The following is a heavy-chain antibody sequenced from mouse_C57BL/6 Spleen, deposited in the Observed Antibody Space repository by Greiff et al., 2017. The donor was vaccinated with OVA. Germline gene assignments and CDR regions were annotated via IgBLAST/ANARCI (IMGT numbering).Heavy chain of an antibody. CDR3: TRLGIYYYGSSYGFAY. D-gene: IGHD1-1*01. Sequence: QVQLKQSGAELVRPGASVTLSCKASGYTFTDYEMHWVKQTPVHGLEWIGAIDPETGGTAYNQKFKGKAILTADKSSSTAYMELRSLTSEDSAVYYCTRLGIYYYGSSYGFAYWGQGTLVTVSA. V-gene: IGHV1-15*01. J-gene: IGHJ3*01. CDR1: GYTFTDYE. CDR2: IDPETGGT.